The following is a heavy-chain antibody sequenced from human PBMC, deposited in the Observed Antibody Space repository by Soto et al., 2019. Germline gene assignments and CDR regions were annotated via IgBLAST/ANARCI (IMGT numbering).Heavy chain of an antibody. V-gene: IGHV3-48*01. CDR2: ISSSSTI. Sequence: EMQLVESGGDLVQPGGSLRLSCAASGFTFSTYSMNWVRQAPGKGLEWVSSISSSSTIYYADSVKGRFTISRDNVQNSLYLQMHSLRAEDTAVYYCARERGSGWTFDYWGQGTLVTVSS. CDR3: ARERGSGWTFDY. D-gene: IGHD6-19*01. J-gene: IGHJ4*02. CDR1: GFTFSTYS.